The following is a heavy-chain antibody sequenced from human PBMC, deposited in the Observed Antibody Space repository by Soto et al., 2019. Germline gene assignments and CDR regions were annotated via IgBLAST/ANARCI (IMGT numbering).Heavy chain of an antibody. CDR2: IYYSGST. CDR3: ARTGYSSGWYTEAYNWFDP. Sequence: SETLSLTCTVSGGSISSGDYYWSWIHQPPGKGLEWIGYIYYSGSTYYNPSLKSRVTISVDTSKNQFSLKLSSVTAADTAVYYCARTGYSSGWYTEAYNWFDPWGQGTLVTVSS. J-gene: IGHJ5*02. CDR1: GGSISSGDYY. D-gene: IGHD6-19*01. V-gene: IGHV4-30-4*01.